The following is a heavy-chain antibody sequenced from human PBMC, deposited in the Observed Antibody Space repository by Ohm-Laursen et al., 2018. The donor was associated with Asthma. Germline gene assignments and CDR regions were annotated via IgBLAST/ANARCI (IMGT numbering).Heavy chain of an antibody. J-gene: IGHJ5*02. CDR2: IYWNDDK. CDR3: AHCYDFWSGTYNWFDP. D-gene: IGHD3-3*01. V-gene: IGHV2-5*01. CDR1: GFSLSTRGVG. Sequence: TQTLTLTRTFSGFSLSTRGVGVGWIRQPPGKALEWLALIYWNDDKRYSPSLKSRLTITKDTSKNQVVLTMTNMDPVDTATYYCAHCYDFWSGTYNWFDPWGQGTLVTVSS.